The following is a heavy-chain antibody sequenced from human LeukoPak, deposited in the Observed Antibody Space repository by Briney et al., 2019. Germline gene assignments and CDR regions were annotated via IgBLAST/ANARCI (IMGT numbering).Heavy chain of an antibody. Sequence: ASVKVSCKASGYTFTSYYMRWVRQAPGQGLEWMGIINPSGGSTSYAQKFQGRVTMTRDTSTSTVYMELSSLRSEDTAVYYCARDQGYSSGWGLYGMDVWGQGTTVSVSS. CDR3: ARDQGYSSGWGLYGMDV. V-gene: IGHV1-46*01. J-gene: IGHJ6*02. D-gene: IGHD6-19*01. CDR1: GYTFTSYY. CDR2: INPSGGST.